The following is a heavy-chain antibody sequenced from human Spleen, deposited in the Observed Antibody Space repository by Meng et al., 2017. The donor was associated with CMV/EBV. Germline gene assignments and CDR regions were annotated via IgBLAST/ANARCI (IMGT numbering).Heavy chain of an antibody. J-gene: IGHJ4*02. CDR2: ISYDGSNK. CDR1: GFTFSSYA. D-gene: IGHD1-26*01. Sequence: GGSLRLSCAASGFTFSSYAMHWVRQAPGKGLEWVAVISYDGSNKYYADSVKGRFTISRDNSKNTLYLQMNSLRAEDTAVYYCARAGKIAGGGFVWGQGTLVTVSS. V-gene: IGHV3-30*04. CDR3: ARAGKIAGGGFV.